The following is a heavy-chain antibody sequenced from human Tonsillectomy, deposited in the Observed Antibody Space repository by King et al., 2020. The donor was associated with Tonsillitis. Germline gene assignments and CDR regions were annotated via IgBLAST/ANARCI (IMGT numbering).Heavy chain of an antibody. CDR2: IKQDGSER. CDR3: AIDLTGWVGAYDV. CDR1: GFIFNNHW. J-gene: IGHJ3*01. D-gene: IGHD6-19*01. Sequence: VQLVESGGGLARRGGSLRLSCATSGFIFNNHWMTWVRQAPGKGLEWVANIKQDGSERDYVDSVKGRFVISRDNSKKFVFLQMNSLRDEDTALYYCAIDLTGWVGAYDVWGRGKMVTVSS. V-gene: IGHV3-7*03.